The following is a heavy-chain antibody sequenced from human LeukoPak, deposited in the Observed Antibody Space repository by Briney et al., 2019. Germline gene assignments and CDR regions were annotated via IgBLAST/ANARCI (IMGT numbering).Heavy chain of an antibody. Sequence: PGGSLRLSCAPPGFTFSSYRMSAGCQAPGKGLEWVANIKQDGSEKYYVDSVKGRFTISRDNAKNSLYLQMNYLTDNKMAVHYCARDGVAVATDAFDIWGQGTMVTVSS. CDR1: GFTFSSYR. V-gene: IGHV3-7*05. CDR3: ARDGVAVATDAFDI. CDR2: IKQDGSEK. D-gene: IGHD6-19*01. J-gene: IGHJ3*02.